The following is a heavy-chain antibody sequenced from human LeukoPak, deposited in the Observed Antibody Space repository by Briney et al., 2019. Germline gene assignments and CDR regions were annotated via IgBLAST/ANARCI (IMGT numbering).Heavy chain of an antibody. D-gene: IGHD4-17*01. J-gene: IGHJ4*02. V-gene: IGHV1-69*04. CDR1: GGTFSSYA. CDR2: IIPILGIA. Sequence: ASVKVSRKASGGTFSSYAISWVRQAPGQGLEWMGRIIPILGIANYAQKFQGRVTITADKSTSTAYMELSSLRSEDTAVYYCARDPDYGDYLFDYWGQGTLVTVSS. CDR3: ARDPDYGDYLFDY.